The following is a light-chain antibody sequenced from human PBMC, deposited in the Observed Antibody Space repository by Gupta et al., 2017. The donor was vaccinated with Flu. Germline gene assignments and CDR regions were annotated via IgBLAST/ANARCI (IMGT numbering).Light chain of an antibody. J-gene: IGKJ1*01. CDR1: QNISNW. CDR2: KAS. Sequence: DIQMTQYPSTLSASVGDRVTITCRASQNISNWLAWYQQKPGTAPKVLIYKASGLESGVPPRFSGSGSGTDFILTINSLQPDDFATYYCQQFNTYPWTFGQGTKVEIK. V-gene: IGKV1-5*03. CDR3: QQFNTYPWT.